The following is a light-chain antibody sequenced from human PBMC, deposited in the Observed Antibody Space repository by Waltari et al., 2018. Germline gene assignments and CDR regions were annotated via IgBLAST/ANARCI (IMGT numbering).Light chain of an antibody. Sequence: SSELTQPSSVSVSPGQTARITCSGDVLAKRYARWFQQKPGHAPVLVIYKDSERPPGIPERFSGSTSGTTVTLTISGAQVEDEADYYGFSGADNNLWVCGGGTKLTVL. CDR2: KDS. J-gene: IGLJ3*02. CDR3: FSGADNNLWV. V-gene: IGLV3-27*01. CDR1: VLAKRY.